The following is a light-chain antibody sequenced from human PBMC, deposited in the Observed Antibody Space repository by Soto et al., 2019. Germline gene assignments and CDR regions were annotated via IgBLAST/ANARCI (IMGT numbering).Light chain of an antibody. J-gene: IGKJ4*01. CDR2: GAS. V-gene: IGKV1-39*01. CDR1: QSISTY. Sequence: DIQMTQSPSSLSASIGDRVTITCRASQSISTYLNWYQQRPGKAPKLLIYGASSLQSGVPSRFSGSGSGTDFTLTISGLQPEDFAPYYCQQSYSTPRTFGGGTKVEIK. CDR3: QQSYSTPRT.